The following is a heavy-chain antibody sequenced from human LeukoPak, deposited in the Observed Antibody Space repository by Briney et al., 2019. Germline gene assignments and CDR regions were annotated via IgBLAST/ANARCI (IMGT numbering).Heavy chain of an antibody. CDR2: INPNSGGT. Sequence: GASVKVSCKASGYTFTGYYMHWVRQAPGQGLEWMGWINPNSGGTNYAQTFQGRVTMTRDTSISTAYMELSRLRSDDTAVYYCAREDGLIHAFDIWGQGTMVTVSS. J-gene: IGHJ3*02. CDR3: AREDGLIHAFDI. D-gene: IGHD2-8*01. V-gene: IGHV1-2*02. CDR1: GYTFTGYY.